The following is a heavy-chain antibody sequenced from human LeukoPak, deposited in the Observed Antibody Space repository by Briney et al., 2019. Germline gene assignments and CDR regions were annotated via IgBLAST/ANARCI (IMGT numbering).Heavy chain of an antibody. Sequence: GGSLRLSCTVSGFTVSSNSMSWVRQAPGKGLEWVSFIYSDNTHYSDSVKGRFTISRDNSKNTLYLQMNSLRAEDTAAYYCASGTYYYDSSGFSDYWGQGTLVTVSS. J-gene: IGHJ4*02. CDR3: ASGTYYYDSSGFSDY. CDR2: IYSDNT. V-gene: IGHV3-53*01. D-gene: IGHD3-22*01. CDR1: GFTVSSNS.